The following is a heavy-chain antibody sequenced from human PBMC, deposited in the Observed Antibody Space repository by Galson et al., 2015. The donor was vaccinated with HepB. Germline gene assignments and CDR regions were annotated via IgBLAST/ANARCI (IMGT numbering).Heavy chain of an antibody. D-gene: IGHD3-9*01. V-gene: IGHV3-30*19. CDR2: IWYDGSNK. J-gene: IGHJ4*02. Sequence: SLRLSCAASGFTFSSYGMHWVRQAPGKGLEWVAVIWYDGSNKYYADSVKGRFTISRDNSKNTLYLQMNSLRAEDTAVYYCASGEGYDILTGPPGCWGQGTLVTVSS. CDR3: ASGEGYDILTGPPGC. CDR1: GFTFSSYG.